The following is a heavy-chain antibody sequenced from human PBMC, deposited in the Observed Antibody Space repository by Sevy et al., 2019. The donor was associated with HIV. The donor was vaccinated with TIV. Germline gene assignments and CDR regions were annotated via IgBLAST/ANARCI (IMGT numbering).Heavy chain of an antibody. Sequence: GGSLRLSCKPSGFTFANYAMNWVRQAPGKGLEWVSTIYGTGGVTYYADSVKGRFPISRDNSKNTLYLQMNSLRTEDTAIYYCAGARFDSSGSFDAFDIWGQGTMVTVSS. CDR3: AGARFDSSGSFDAFDI. V-gene: IGHV3-23*01. J-gene: IGHJ3*02. CDR1: GFTFANYA. CDR2: IYGTGGVT. D-gene: IGHD3-22*01.